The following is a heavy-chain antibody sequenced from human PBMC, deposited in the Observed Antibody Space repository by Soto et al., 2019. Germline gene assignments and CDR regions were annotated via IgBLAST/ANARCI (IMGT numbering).Heavy chain of an antibody. CDR2: IKQDGSEK. V-gene: IGHV3-7*01. Sequence: GGSLRLSCAASGFTFSSYWMSWVRQAPGKGLEWVANIKQDGSEKYYVDSVKGRFTISRDNAKNSLYLQMNSLRAEDTAVYYCARDLAEGTYYDFWSGQYRGAFDIWGQGTMVTVSS. J-gene: IGHJ3*02. D-gene: IGHD3-3*01. CDR1: GFTFSSYW. CDR3: ARDLAEGTYYDFWSGQYRGAFDI.